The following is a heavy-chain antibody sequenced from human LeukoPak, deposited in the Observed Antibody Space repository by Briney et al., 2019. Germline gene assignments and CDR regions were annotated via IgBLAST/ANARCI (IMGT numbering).Heavy chain of an antibody. CDR2: IYPGDSDT. V-gene: IGHV5-51*01. CDR1: GYSFTSYW. J-gene: IGHJ6*02. CDR3: ARSGYDFWSGYFGPSYYYGMDV. Sequence: PGESLKISCKGSGYSFTSYWIGWVRQMPGKGLEWMGIIYPGDSDTRYSPSFQGQVTISADKSISTAYLQWSSLKASDTAMYYCARSGYDFWSGYFGPSYYYGMDVWGQGTTVTVSS. D-gene: IGHD3-3*01.